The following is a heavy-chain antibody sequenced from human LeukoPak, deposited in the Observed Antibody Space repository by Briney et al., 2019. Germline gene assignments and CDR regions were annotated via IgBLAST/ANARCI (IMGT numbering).Heavy chain of an antibody. CDR1: GYKFTNFW. CDR2: IYPGDSDT. D-gene: IGHD6-19*01. J-gene: IGHJ4*02. CDR3: ARLWGNSAWFDY. Sequence: GESLKISCKGSGYKFTNFWIGWVLQMPGKGLEWMGIIYPGDSDTRYSPSFQGQVTISADRSFSTAYLQWSSLKASDTAMYYCARLWGNSAWFDYWGQGTLVTVSS. V-gene: IGHV5-51*01.